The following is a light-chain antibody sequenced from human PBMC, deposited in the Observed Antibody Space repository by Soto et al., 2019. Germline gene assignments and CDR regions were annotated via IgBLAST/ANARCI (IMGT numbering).Light chain of an antibody. CDR3: QQSYSSPPT. CDR1: QPVSSNY. CDR2: GAS. Sequence: EIVLTQSPGTLSLSPGERATLSCRASQPVSSNYLAWYQQKPGQAPRLLIYGASSRATDIPDRFSGSGSGPDFTLTISSLQPEDFATYYCQQSYSSPPTFGQGTKVDVK. J-gene: IGKJ1*01. V-gene: IGKV3-20*01.